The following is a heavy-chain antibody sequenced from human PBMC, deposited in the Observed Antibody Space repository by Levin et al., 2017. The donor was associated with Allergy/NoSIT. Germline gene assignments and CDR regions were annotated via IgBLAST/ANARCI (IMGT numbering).Heavy chain of an antibody. CDR2: INPSGGST. D-gene: IGHD2-21*02. Sequence: GESLKISCKASGYTFTSYYMHWVRQAPGQGLEWMGIINPSGGSTSYAQKFQGRVTMTRDTSTSTVYMELSSLRSEDTAVYYCARDGIVWAYCGGDCYYNWFDPWGQGTLVTVSS. V-gene: IGHV1-46*01. J-gene: IGHJ5*02. CDR1: GYTFTSYY. CDR3: ARDGIVWAYCGGDCYYNWFDP.